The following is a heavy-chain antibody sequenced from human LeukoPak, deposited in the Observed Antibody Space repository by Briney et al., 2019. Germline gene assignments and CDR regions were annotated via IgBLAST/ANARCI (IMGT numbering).Heavy chain of an antibody. CDR2: IKSKTDGGTT. CDR3: TTKREETYYYDSSGYYY. V-gene: IGHV3-15*01. Sequence: TGGSLRLSCAASGFTFSNAWMSWVRQAPGKGLEWVGRIKSKTDGGTTDYAAPVKGRFTISRDDSKNTLYLQMNSLKTEDTAVYYCTTKREETYYYDSSGYYYWGQGTLVTVSS. J-gene: IGHJ4*02. CDR1: GFTFSNAW. D-gene: IGHD3-22*01.